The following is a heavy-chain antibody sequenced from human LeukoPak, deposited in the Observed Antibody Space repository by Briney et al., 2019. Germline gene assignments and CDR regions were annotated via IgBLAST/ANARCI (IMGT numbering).Heavy chain of an antibody. V-gene: IGHV3-23*01. J-gene: IGHJ4*02. CDR1: GFTFNNYA. CDR2: ISGSGGST. Sequence: PGGSLRLSCEASGFTFNNYAMNWVRQTPGKGLEWVSSISGSGGSTFYAASVKGRFTISRDNSKTKVYLQMNSLRAEDTAVYYCAKATGSYWGQGTLVTVSS. CDR3: AKATGSY. D-gene: IGHD1-14*01.